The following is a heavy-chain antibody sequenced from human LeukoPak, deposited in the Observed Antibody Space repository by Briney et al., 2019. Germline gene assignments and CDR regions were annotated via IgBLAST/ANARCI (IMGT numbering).Heavy chain of an antibody. CDR2: ISGSGYYT. V-gene: IGHV3-23*01. J-gene: IGHJ6*03. D-gene: IGHD3-16*01. CDR1: GSGFTFGNFG. Sequence: PGGSLRLPCEASGSGFTFGNFGMSWVRQAPGKGLEWLSGISGSGYYTYYADSVKGRFTISRDNSKNTVYLQMNSLRAEDTAVYYCAKDGSWGDYYFYFYMDVWGKGTTVTVSS. CDR3: AKDGSWGDYYFYFYMDV.